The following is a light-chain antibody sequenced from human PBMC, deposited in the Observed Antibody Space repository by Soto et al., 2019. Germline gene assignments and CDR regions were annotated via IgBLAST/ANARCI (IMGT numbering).Light chain of an antibody. Sequence: EIVLTHSPATLSLSPWEIATLSCRASQSVSSSYLAWYQQKPGQAPRLLIYGASTRATGIPARFSGSGSGTDFTLTISSLEPEDFAVYYCQQYNEWPPFTFGQGTRLEIK. CDR2: GAS. CDR3: QQYNEWPPFT. V-gene: IGKV3D-7*01. J-gene: IGKJ5*01. CDR1: QSVSSSY.